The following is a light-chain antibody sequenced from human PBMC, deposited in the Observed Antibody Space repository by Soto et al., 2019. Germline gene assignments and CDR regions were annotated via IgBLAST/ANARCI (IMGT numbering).Light chain of an antibody. Sequence: QSALTQPPSASGSPGQSVTISCTGSSSDVGGYNYVSWYQQHPGKAPKLMIYEVSKRPSGVPVRFSGSKSGNTASLTVSGLQAEDEGDYYCSSYAGSNNVLFGGGTKVTVL. CDR2: EVS. J-gene: IGLJ2*01. CDR3: SSYAGSNNVL. V-gene: IGLV2-8*01. CDR1: SSDVGGYNY.